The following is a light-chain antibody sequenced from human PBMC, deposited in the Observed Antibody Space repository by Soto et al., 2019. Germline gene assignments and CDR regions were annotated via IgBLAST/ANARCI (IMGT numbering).Light chain of an antibody. Sequence: QSVLTQPASVSGSPGQSITIPCTGSSSDIGGYDSVSWYQQHPGRAPKLIIYDVSNRPSGVSDRFSGSKSGNTASLTISGLQAEDEADYYGNSYTVTTTPGYVFGAGTKVTVL. J-gene: IGLJ1*01. CDR1: SSDIGGYDS. V-gene: IGLV2-14*03. CDR2: DVS. CDR3: NSYTVTTTPGYV.